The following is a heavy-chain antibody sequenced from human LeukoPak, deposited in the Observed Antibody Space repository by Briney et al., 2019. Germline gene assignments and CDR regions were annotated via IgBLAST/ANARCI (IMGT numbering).Heavy chain of an antibody. CDR1: GFTFSSYS. J-gene: IGHJ4*02. CDR3: ARVPRGSGYHLDY. D-gene: IGHD3-22*01. CDR2: ISSSSSYI. Sequence: GGSLRLSCAASGFTFSSYSMNWVRQAPGKGLEWVSSISSSSSYIYYADSVKGRFTISRDNAKNSLYLQMNSLRAEDTAVYYCARVPRGSGYHLDYWGQGTLVTVSS. V-gene: IGHV3-21*01.